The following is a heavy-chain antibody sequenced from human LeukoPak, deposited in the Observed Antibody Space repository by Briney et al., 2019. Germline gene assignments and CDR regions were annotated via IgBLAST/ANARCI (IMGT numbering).Heavy chain of an antibody. CDR3: ARDLVAVAGTSYYYGMDV. J-gene: IGHJ6*02. CDR2: IWYDGSNK. CDR1: GFTFSSYG. Sequence: PGRSLRLSCAASGFTFSSYGMHWVRQAPGKGLEWVAVIWYDGSNKYYADSVKGRFTISRDNSKNTLYLQMNSLRAEDTAVYYCARDLVAVAGTSYYYGMDVWGQGTTVTVSS. D-gene: IGHD6-19*01. V-gene: IGHV3-33*08.